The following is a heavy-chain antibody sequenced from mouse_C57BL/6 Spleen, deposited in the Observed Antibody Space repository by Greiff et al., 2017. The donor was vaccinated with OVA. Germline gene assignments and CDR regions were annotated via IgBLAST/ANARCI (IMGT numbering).Heavy chain of an antibody. J-gene: IGHJ2*01. V-gene: IGHV1-4*01. CDR3: ARRENYGSLDY. CDR1: GYTFTSYT. D-gene: IGHD1-1*01. CDR2: INPSSGYT. Sequence: VQLQESGAELARPGASVKMSCKASGYTFTSYTMHWVKQRPGQGLEWIGYINPSSGYTKYNQKFKDKATLTADKSSSTAYMQLSSLTSEDSAVYYCARRENYGSLDYWGQGTTLTVSS.